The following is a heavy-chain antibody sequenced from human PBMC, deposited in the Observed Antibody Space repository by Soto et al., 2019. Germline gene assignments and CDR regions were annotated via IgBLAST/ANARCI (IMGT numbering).Heavy chain of an antibody. J-gene: IGHJ4*02. CDR3: AKEVSLGSTVDLGY. CDR1: GFTFSIFA. D-gene: IGHD7-27*01. Sequence: PGGSLRLSCAASGFTFSIFAMSWVRQSPGKELEWVSTISGSGGSTYYADAVKGRFSISRDNSMGTLYLQMKSLRVKDTAIYYCAKEVSLGSTVDLGYWGQGTLVTVSS. V-gene: IGHV3-23*01. CDR2: ISGSGGST.